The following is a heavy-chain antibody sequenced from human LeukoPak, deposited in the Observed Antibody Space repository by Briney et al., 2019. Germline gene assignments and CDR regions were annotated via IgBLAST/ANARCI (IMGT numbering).Heavy chain of an antibody. V-gene: IGHV3-30*04. Sequence: GRSLRLSCAASGFTFSSYAMHWVRQAPGKGLEWVAVISYDGSNKYYADSVKGRFTISRDNSKNTLYLQMNSLRAEDTAVYYCANIPARLNPDGGVFDYWGQGTLVTVSS. CDR3: ANIPARLNPDGGVFDY. D-gene: IGHD4-23*01. CDR1: GFTFSSYA. CDR2: ISYDGSNK. J-gene: IGHJ4*02.